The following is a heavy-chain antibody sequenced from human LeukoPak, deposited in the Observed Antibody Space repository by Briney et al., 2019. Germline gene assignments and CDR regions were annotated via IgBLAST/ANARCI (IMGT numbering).Heavy chain of an antibody. D-gene: IGHD4-17*01. J-gene: IGHJ6*03. Sequence: GGSLRLSCAASGFTFSSYGMHWVRQAPGKGLEWVSYISSSGSTIYYADSVKGRFTISRDNAKNSLYLQMNSLRAEDTAVYYCASTHGDYPDYYYYYYMDVWGKGTTVTVSS. CDR3: ASTHGDYPDYYYYYYMDV. CDR2: ISSSGSTI. CDR1: GFTFSSYG. V-gene: IGHV3-48*04.